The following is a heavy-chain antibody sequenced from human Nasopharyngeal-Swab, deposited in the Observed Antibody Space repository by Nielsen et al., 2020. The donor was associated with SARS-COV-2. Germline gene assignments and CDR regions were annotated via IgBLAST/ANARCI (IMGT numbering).Heavy chain of an antibody. CDR2: VSYSGRT. V-gene: IGHV4-59*12. CDR1: GASISSDY. CDR3: TRGSLRTAPDC. D-gene: IGHD4-17*01. Sequence: GSLRLSCAVSGASISSDYWGWIRQPPGKGLEWIGCVSYSGRTDYNPSLKSRVTISIDTSKKHFSLVLSSLTAADTALYYCTRGSLRTAPDCWGQGTLVIVSS. J-gene: IGHJ4*02.